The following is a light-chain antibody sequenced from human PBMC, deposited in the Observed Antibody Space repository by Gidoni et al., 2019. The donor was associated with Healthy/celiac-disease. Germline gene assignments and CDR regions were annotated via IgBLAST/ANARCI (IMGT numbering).Light chain of an antibody. CDR2: AAS. J-gene: IGKJ5*01. CDR1: QGISSY. Sequence: DIQLTQSPSFLSASVGDRVTITCRASQGISSYLAWYQQKPGKAPKLLIYAASTWQSGVPSRFSGSGSGTEFTLTISSLQPEDFATYYCQQLNSYPQVTFGQGTRLEIK. CDR3: QQLNSYPQVT. V-gene: IGKV1-9*01.